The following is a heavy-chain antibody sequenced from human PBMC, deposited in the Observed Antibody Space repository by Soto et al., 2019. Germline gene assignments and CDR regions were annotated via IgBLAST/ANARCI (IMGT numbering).Heavy chain of an antibody. CDR3: AHIGRYSRRWYSTASGFDP. D-gene: IGHD6-13*01. Sequence: SGPTLVNPTQTLTLTCTFSGFSLSTSGVGVGWIRQPPGKALEWLALIYWNDDKRYSPSLKSRLTITKDTSKNQVVLTMTNMDPVDTATYYCAHIGRYSRRWYSTASGFDPWGQGNLVTVSS. CDR2: IYWNDDK. CDR1: GFSLSTSGVG. V-gene: IGHV2-5*01. J-gene: IGHJ5*02.